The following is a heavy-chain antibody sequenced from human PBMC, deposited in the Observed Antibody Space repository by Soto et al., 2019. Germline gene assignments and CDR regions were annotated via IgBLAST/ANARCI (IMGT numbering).Heavy chain of an antibody. CDR2: ISYDGSNK. Sequence: GGSLRLSCATSGFTFSSYGMHWVRQAPGKGLEWVAVISYDGSNKYYADSVKGRFTISRDNSKNTLYLQMNSLRAEDTAVYYCAKENFAIARAGFYDYWGQGTLVTVS. CDR3: AKENFAIARAGFYDY. V-gene: IGHV3-30*18. J-gene: IGHJ4*02. CDR1: GFTFSSYG. D-gene: IGHD3-9*01.